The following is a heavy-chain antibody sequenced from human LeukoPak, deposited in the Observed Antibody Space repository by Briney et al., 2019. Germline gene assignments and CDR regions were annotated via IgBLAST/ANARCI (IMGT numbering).Heavy chain of an antibody. CDR2: ISGSGGST. Sequence: GGSLRLSCLTSGFTLSTNAMSWVRQAPGKGLEWVSAISGSGGSTYYADSVKGRFTISRDNSKNTLYLQMNSLRAEDTAVYYCANGGVRSDLNPWGQGTLVTVSS. CDR1: GFTLSTNA. D-gene: IGHD2-8*01. J-gene: IGHJ5*02. CDR3: ANGGVRSDLNP. V-gene: IGHV3-23*01.